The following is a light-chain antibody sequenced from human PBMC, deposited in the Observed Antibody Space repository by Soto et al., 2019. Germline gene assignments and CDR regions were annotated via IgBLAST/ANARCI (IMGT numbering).Light chain of an antibody. CDR2: KAS. CDR3: KQYNDNWT. Sequence: DIQMTQSPSTLSASVGDRVTITCRASQSISSWLAWYQQKPGTAPKLLIYKASTLQSGVPSRFSGSGSGTEFTLTISSLQTDDSATYYCKQYNDNWTFGQGTKV. J-gene: IGKJ1*01. CDR1: QSISSW. V-gene: IGKV1-5*03.